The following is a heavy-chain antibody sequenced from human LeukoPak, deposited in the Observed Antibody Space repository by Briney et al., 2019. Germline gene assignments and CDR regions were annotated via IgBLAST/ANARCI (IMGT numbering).Heavy chain of an antibody. J-gene: IGHJ4*02. CDR2: INPGGGST. CDR1: GDTFSGYY. D-gene: IGHD6-19*01. Sequence: ASVKVSCKAFGDTFSGYYIHWVRLAPGQGLEWMGIINPGGGSTTYAQKFQGRVTMTEDTSTDTAYMELSSLRSEDTAVYYCATTAAFRSGGWSPFDYWGQGTLVTVSS. V-gene: IGHV1-46*01. CDR3: ATTAAFRSGGWSPFDY.